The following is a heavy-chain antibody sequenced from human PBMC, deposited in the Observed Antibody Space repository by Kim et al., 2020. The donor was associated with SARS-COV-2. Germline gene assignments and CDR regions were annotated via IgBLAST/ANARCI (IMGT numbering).Heavy chain of an antibody. CDR2: ISWNSGSI. CDR1: GFTFGDYA. V-gene: IGHV3-9*01. J-gene: IGHJ3*02. CDR3: TKGWGKWNDGAFEI. D-gene: IGHD1-1*01. Sequence: GGSLRLSCAVSGFTFGDYAMYWVRQAPGKGLEWVSGISWNSGSIGYADSVQGRFTISRDNAKNSLYLQMNSLRAEDTALYYCTKGWGKWNDGAFEIWGQGTMVTVSS.